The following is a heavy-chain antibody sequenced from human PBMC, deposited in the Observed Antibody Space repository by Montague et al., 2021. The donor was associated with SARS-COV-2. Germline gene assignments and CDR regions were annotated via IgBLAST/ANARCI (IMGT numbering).Heavy chain of an antibody. Sequence: SETLSLTCNVSGYSVNSGYYWSWIRQPPGKGLEWIGSVLQSGSTYFTPSLASRVSISVDTSNNQFSLPLTSVTAADTAPYYCARVGVCGGRMYDYFYGLDDWGQGTAVTVSS. CDR3: ARVGVCGGRMYDYFYGLDD. J-gene: IGHJ6*02. V-gene: IGHV4-38-2*02. D-gene: IGHD2-21*01. CDR1: GYSVNSGYY. CDR2: VLQSGST.